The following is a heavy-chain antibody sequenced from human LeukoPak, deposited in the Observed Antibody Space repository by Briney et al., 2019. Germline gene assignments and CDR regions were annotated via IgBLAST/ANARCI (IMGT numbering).Heavy chain of an antibody. CDR2: ISSSSSYI. D-gene: IGHD5-18*01. CDR1: GFTFSSYS. Sequence: GGSLRLPCAASGFTFSSYSMNWVRQAPGKGLEWVSSISSSSSYIYYADSVKGRFTISRDNAKNSLYLQMNSLRAEDTAVYYCARGDTAMVTWYFDYWGQGTLVTVSS. V-gene: IGHV3-21*01. CDR3: ARGDTAMVTWYFDY. J-gene: IGHJ4*02.